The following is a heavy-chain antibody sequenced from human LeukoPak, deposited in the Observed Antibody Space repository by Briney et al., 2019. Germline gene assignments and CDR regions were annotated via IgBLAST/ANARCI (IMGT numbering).Heavy chain of an antibody. V-gene: IGHV2-5*02. CDR2: IYWDDDK. CDR1: GFSLTTSGGG. D-gene: IGHD3-10*01. CDR3: ARTGSYSDAFDI. J-gene: IGHJ3*02. Sequence: SGPTLVKPTQTLTLTCTFSGFSLTTSGGGVGWIRQPPGKALEWLALIYWDDDKRYCPSLKSRLTITKDTSKTQVVLKMTNMDPVDTATYYCARTGSYSDAFDIWGQGTMVTVSS.